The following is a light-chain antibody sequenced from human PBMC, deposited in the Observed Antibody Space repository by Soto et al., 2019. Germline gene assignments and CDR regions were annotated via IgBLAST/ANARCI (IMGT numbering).Light chain of an antibody. V-gene: IGKV1-5*01. CDR1: QSISSW. Sequence: DIQMTQSPSTLSASAGDRVTITCRASQSISSWLAWYQQIPGKAPKLPIYDASSWESGVPSRFSGSGSGTEFTLTISSLQPDDFATYYCQQYNSPYTFGQGTKLEIK. J-gene: IGKJ2*01. CDR2: DAS. CDR3: QQYNSPYT.